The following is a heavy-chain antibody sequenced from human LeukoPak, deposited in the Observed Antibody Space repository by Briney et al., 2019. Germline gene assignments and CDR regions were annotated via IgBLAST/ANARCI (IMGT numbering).Heavy chain of an antibody. D-gene: IGHD2-21*01. V-gene: IGHV3-66*01. CDR1: GFTVGSSY. CDR3: ARDRRDGYLGH. J-gene: IGHJ4*02. CDR2: IYSGGTT. Sequence: GGSLRLSCTGSGFTVGSSYMSWVRQTPGKGLEWVSGIYSGGTTYYADSVKGRVTISRDSSKNTLYLQMNSLRAEDTAVYYCARDRRDGYLGHWGQGTLVTVSS.